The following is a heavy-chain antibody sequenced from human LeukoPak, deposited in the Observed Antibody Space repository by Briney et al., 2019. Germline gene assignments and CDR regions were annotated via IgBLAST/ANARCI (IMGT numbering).Heavy chain of an antibody. CDR1: GFTVSRNY. V-gene: IGHV3-53*01. J-gene: IGHJ4*02. CDR3: ATPGYSLWSPPLNY. CDR2: IYSADSA. D-gene: IGHD6-13*01. Sequence: GGSLRLSCAASGFTVSRNYMSWVRQAPGKGLEWVSVIYSADSAYYADSVRGRFTISRDNSKNTLYLQMNSLRAEDTAVYYCATPGYSLWSPPLNYWGQGTLVTVSS.